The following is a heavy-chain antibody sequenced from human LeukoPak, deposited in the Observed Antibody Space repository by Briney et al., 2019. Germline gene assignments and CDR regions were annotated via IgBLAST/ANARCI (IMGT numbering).Heavy chain of an antibody. J-gene: IGHJ4*02. V-gene: IGHV4-34*01. Sequence: PSETLSLTCAVYGGSFSGYYWSWIRQPPGKGLEWIGEINHSGSTNYNPSLKSRVTISVDTSKNQFSLKLSSVTAADTAVYYCARSPLYSGELWIFDYWGQGTLVTVSS. CDR3: ARSPLYSGELWIFDY. D-gene: IGHD5-18*01. CDR1: GGSFSGYY. CDR2: INHSGST.